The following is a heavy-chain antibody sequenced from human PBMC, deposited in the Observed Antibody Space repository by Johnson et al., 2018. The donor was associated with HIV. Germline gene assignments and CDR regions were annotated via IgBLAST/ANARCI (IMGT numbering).Heavy chain of an antibody. CDR2: ISYDGSNE. CDR1: GFTFSFYW. J-gene: IGHJ3*02. Sequence: QVQLVESGGGLVQPGGSLRLSCAASGFTFSFYWMHWVRQAPGKGLEWVAVISYDGSNEYFADSVQGRFTIYRDNSKNTLYLQMNSLRSEDTAVYYCARDRRLSLYYYDSSGYYRPDAFDIWGQGTMVTVSS. D-gene: IGHD3-22*01. CDR3: ARDRRLSLYYYDSSGYYRPDAFDI. V-gene: IGHV3-30*03.